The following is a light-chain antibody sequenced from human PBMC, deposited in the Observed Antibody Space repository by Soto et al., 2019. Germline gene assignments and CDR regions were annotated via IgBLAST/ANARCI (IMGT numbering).Light chain of an antibody. V-gene: IGKV3-20*01. CDR1: QSVSSYY. J-gene: IGKJ1*01. Sequence: EIVLTQSPGTLSLSPGERATLSCRASQSVSSYYLAWYQQKPGQAPRLLIYAASSRATGIPDRFSGGGSGTDFTLTISRLEPEDFAVYYCQQCGSSPWTFGQGTKVDI. CDR3: QQCGSSPWT. CDR2: AAS.